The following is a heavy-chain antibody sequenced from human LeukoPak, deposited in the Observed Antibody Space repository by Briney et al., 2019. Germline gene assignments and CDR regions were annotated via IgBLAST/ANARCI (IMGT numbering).Heavy chain of an antibody. V-gene: IGHV4-34*01. CDR2: INHSGST. J-gene: IGHJ5*02. Sequence: PSETLSLTCAVYGGSFSGYYWSWIRQPPGKGLEWIGEINHSGSTNYNPSLKSRVTISVDTSKNQFSLKLSSVTAADTAVYYCARGLSSSWGQGTLVIISS. CDR3: ARGLSSS. CDR1: GGSFSGYY.